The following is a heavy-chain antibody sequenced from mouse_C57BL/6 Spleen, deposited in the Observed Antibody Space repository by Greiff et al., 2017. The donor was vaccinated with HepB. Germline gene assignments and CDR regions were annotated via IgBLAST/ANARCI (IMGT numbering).Heavy chain of an antibody. V-gene: IGHV5-16*01. J-gene: IGHJ1*03. CDR2: INYDGSST. D-gene: IGHD4-1*01. Sequence: EVKLEESEGGLVQPGSSMKLSCTASGFTFSDYYMAWVRQVPEKGLEWVANINYDGSSTYYLDSLKSRFIISRDNAKNILYLQMSSLKSEDTATYYCARAWDWYFDVWGTGTTVTVSS. CDR1: GFTFSDYY. CDR3: ARAWDWYFDV.